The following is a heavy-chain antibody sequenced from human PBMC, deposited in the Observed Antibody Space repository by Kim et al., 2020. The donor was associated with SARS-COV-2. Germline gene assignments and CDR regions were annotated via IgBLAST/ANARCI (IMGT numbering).Heavy chain of an antibody. CDR3: ARDLVGCSGGSCYFRMDF. J-gene: IGHJ6*02. Sequence: ASVKVSCKASGYTFTSYYMHWVRQAPGQGLEWMGIINPSGGSTSYAQKFQGRVTMTRDTSTSTVYMELSSLRSEDTAVYYCARDLVGCSGGSCYFRMDFWGQGTTVTVSS. D-gene: IGHD2-15*01. CDR2: INPSGGST. V-gene: IGHV1-46*01. CDR1: GYTFTSYY.